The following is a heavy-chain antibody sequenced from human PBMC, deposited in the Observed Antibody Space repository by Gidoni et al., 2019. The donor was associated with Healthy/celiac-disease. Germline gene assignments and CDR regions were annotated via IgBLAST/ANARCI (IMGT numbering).Heavy chain of an antibody. CDR3: ARFGSYNDPYYCEY. Sequence: QVKLVESGGGLVTPGGSLKPSCAASGLAFSDYYMSWIRQAPGTGREWVSYISSSCSTIYYADSVKGRFTISRDNAKNSLYLQMISLTAEDAAVYYCARFGSYNDPYYCEYWGQGTLVTVSS. J-gene: IGHJ4*02. D-gene: IGHD1-26*01. CDR1: GLAFSDYY. CDR2: ISSSCSTI. V-gene: IGHV3-11*01.